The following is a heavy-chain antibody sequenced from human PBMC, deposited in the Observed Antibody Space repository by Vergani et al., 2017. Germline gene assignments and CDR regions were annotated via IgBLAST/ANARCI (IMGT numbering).Heavy chain of an antibody. CDR1: GGSISSDGYY. J-gene: IGHJ4*02. D-gene: IGHD2-15*01. Sequence: QVQLQESGPGLVKPSQTLSLTCTVSGGSISSDGYYWSWIRQHPGRGLEWSGYIYYSGSTYYNPSLTSRVTISVDTSKNQFSLKLSSVTAADTAVYYCARDIGSSFDYWGQGTLVTVSS. CDR2: IYYSGST. CDR3: ARDIGSSFDY. V-gene: IGHV4-31*03.